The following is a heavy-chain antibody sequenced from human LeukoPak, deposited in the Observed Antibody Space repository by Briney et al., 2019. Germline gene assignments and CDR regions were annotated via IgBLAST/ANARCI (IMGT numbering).Heavy chain of an antibody. CDR2: ISYDGSNK. V-gene: IGHV3-30*18. Sequence: PGRSLRLSCAASGFTFSSYGMHWVRQAPGKGLEWVAVISYDGSNKYYADSVKGRFAISRDNSKNTLYLQMNSLRAEDTAVYYCAKGGDYKYSSSWDYYYYMDVWGKGTTVTVSS. CDR1: GFTFSSYG. D-gene: IGHD6-6*01. J-gene: IGHJ6*03. CDR3: AKGGDYKYSSSWDYYYYMDV.